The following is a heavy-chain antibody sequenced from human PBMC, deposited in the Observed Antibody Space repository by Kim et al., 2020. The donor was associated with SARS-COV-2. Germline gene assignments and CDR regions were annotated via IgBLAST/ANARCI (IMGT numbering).Heavy chain of an antibody. CDR1: GDSISSSTHY. D-gene: IGHD6-13*01. Sequence: SEPLSLTCTVSGDSISSSTHYWGWIRQPPGKGLVWIGSIYYSGSTNYSPSLKSRVTISVDTSKNQFSLKLSSVTAADTAVYYCARLRIIAAAGTDYYYGMDVWGQGTTVTVSS. CDR3: ARLRIIAAAGTDYYYGMDV. CDR2: IYYSGST. V-gene: IGHV4-39*01. J-gene: IGHJ6*02.